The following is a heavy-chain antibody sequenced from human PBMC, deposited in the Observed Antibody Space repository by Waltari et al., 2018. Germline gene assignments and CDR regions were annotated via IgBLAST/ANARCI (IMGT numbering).Heavy chain of an antibody. CDR2: SNPNIGGT. V-gene: IGHV1-2*02. CDR3: ARAITPAATYYFDY. CDR1: GYTFTGYY. J-gene: IGHJ4*02. D-gene: IGHD2-2*01. Sequence: QVQLVQSGAEVKKPGASVKVSCKASGYTFTGYYMHWVRQAPGQGLEWMKCSNPNIGGTNYALKVKGTVTMTRNTSLSTAYMEPSRLRSDDTAVYYCARAITPAATYYFDYCGQGTLVTVSS.